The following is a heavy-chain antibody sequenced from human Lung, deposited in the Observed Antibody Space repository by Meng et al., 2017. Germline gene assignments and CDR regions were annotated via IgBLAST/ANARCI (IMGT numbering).Heavy chain of an antibody. V-gene: IGHV4-34*01. J-gene: IGHJ4*02. Sequence: QRQLQQWGAGLLKPAEPLSCTCVVSGGSFSDYYWSWIRQPPGKGLEWIGEINHSGSTNYNPSLESRATISVDTSQNNLSLKLSSVTAADSAVYYCARGPTTMAHDFDYWGQGTLVTVSS. CDR1: GGSFSDYY. D-gene: IGHD4-11*01. CDR2: INHSGST. CDR3: ARGPTTMAHDFDY.